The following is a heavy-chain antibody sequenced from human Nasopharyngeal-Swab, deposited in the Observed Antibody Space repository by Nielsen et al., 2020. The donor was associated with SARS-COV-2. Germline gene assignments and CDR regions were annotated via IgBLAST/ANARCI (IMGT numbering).Heavy chain of an antibody. J-gene: IGHJ6*03. D-gene: IGHD1-1*01. V-gene: IGHV4-38-2*02. CDR2: IYHSGST. CDR1: GYSISSGYY. Sequence: SETLSLTCTVSGYSISSGYYWGWIRQPPGKGLEWIGSIYHSGSTYYNPSLKSRVTISVDTSKNQFSLKLSSVTAADTAVYYCARELERHHYMDVWGKGTTVTVSS. CDR3: ARELERHHYMDV.